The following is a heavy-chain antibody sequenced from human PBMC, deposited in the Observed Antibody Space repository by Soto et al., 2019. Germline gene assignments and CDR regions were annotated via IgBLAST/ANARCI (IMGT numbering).Heavy chain of an antibody. CDR3: ARAELPGATQDYHYYAMDV. D-gene: IGHD2-2*01. V-gene: IGHV1-69*13. Sequence: GASVKVSCKASGGSFSSYPISWVRQAPGQGLEWMGGIIPIFGTANYAQRFQGRVSITADEATTTVYMELTSLRFEDTALYYCARAELPGATQDYHYYAMDVWGQGTTVTVSS. CDR2: IIPIFGTA. CDR1: GGSFSSYP. J-gene: IGHJ6*02.